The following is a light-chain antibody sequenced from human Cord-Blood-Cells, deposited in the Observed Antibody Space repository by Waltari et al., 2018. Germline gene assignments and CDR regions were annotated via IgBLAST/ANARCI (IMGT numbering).Light chain of an antibody. V-gene: IGKV1-39*01. CDR2: AAS. J-gene: IGKJ2*01. CDR1: QSISSY. CDR3: QQSYSRT. Sequence: DIQMTQSPSSLSASVGDRVTITCRANQSISSYLNWYQQKPGKAPKLLIYAASSLQSGVPSRFSGSGSGTDFTLTISSLQPEDFATYYCQQSYSRTFGQGTKLEIK.